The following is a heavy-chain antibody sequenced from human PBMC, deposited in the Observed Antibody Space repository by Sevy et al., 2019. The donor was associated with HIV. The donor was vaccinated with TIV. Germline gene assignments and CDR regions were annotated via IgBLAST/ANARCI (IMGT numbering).Heavy chain of an antibody. CDR3: ARRQDSSTYHPFDY. CDR2: IYPGDSDT. Sequence: GESLKISCQGSGNIFTNYWIGWVRQIPGKGLEWMGIIYPGDSDTKYSPSFQGQVTISVDKSINTAYLQWRSLKASDTAVYYCARRQDSSTYHPFDYWGQGTLVTVSS. J-gene: IGHJ4*02. CDR1: GNIFTNYW. V-gene: IGHV5-51*01. D-gene: IGHD6-19*01.